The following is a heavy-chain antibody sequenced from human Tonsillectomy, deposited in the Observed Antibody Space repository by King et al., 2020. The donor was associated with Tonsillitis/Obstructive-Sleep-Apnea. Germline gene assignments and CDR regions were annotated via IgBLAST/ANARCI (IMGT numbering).Heavy chain of an antibody. Sequence: EVQLVESGGGLVKPGGSLRLSCAASGFTFSSYTMNWVRQAPGKGLEWVSSISGPSSYIDHADSVKARFTISRDNAKKSLYLQMNSLRADDTAVYYCARGPWGLEQYYFEFWGQGTLVTVSS. D-gene: IGHD1/OR15-1a*01. CDR3: ARGPWGLEQYYFEF. V-gene: IGHV3-21*01. CDR2: ISGPSSYI. J-gene: IGHJ4*02. CDR1: GFTFSSYT.